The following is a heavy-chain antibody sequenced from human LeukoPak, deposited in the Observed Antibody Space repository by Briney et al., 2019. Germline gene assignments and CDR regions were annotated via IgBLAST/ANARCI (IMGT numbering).Heavy chain of an antibody. D-gene: IGHD6-19*01. Sequence: SETLSLTCTVSGGSISSYYWSWIRQPAGKGLEWIGRIYTSGSTNYNPSLKSRVTMSVDTSKNQFSLQLNSVTPEDTAVYYCAREERKQWLASYYYYYMDVWGKGTTVTVSS. CDR3: AREERKQWLASYYYYYMDV. CDR2: IYTSGST. J-gene: IGHJ6*03. CDR1: GGSISSYY. V-gene: IGHV4-4*07.